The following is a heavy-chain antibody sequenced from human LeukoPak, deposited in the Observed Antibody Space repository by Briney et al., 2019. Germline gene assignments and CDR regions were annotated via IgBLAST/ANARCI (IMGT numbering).Heavy chain of an antibody. Sequence: ASVKVSCKASGYTFTNNAIHWVRQAPGQSLEWMGWINAESHKTKSAQKFQTRLSITTDTSASTVYMELRSLRSDDTAVYYCARVFLLTVSRSAAGLLDFAGGPFDYWGQGTLVTVSS. D-gene: IGHD3/OR15-3a*01. CDR2: INAESHKT. CDR3: ARVFLLTVSRSAAGLLDFAGGPFDY. V-gene: IGHV1-3*01. CDR1: GYTFTNNA. J-gene: IGHJ4*02.